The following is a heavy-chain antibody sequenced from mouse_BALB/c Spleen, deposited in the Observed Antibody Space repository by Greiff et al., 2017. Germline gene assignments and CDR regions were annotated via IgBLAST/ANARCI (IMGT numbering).Heavy chain of an antibody. J-gene: IGHJ4*01. V-gene: IGHV1-69*02. CDR1: GYTFTSYW. D-gene: IGHD2-4*01. CDR2: IYPSDSYT. Sequence: QVQLQQPGAELVRPGASVKLSCKASGYTFTSYWINWVKQRPGQGLEWIGNIYPSDSYTNYNQKFKDKATLTVDKSSSTAYMQLSSPTSEDSAVYYCTRRYDYDDYAMDYWGQGTSVTVSS. CDR3: TRRYDYDDYAMDY.